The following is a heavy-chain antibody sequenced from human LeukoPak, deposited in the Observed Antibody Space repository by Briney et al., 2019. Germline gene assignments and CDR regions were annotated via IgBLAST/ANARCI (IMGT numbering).Heavy chain of an antibody. CDR3: ARVTMIVVVITTAWFDP. D-gene: IGHD3-22*01. J-gene: IGHJ5*02. V-gene: IGHV4-34*01. CDR2: INHSGST. CDR1: GGSFSGYY. Sequence: PSETLSLTCAVYGGSFSGYYWSWIRQPPGKGLEWIGEINHSGSTNCNPSLKSRVTISVDTSKNQFSLKLSSVTAADTAVYYCARVTMIVVVITTAWFDPWGQGTLVTVSS.